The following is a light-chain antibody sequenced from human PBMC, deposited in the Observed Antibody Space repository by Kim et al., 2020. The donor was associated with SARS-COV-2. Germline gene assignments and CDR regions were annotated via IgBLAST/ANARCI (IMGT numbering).Light chain of an antibody. J-gene: IGKJ2*01. CDR2: DAS. Sequence: VGDRVIITCQSSQAHRNYLNWYQHKPGKAPKLLIADASNLETGLASWFSVSGYGTDFSFTISSLQPEDIATYFCQQYDNVPPMYTFGQGTKLEI. CDR1: QAHRNY. V-gene: IGKV1-33*01. CDR3: QQYDNVPPMYT.